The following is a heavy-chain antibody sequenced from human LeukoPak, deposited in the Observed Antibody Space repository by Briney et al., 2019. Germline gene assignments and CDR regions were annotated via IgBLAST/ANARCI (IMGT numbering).Heavy chain of an antibody. CDR1: GGTFSSYA. CDR2: IIPIFGTA. J-gene: IGHJ3*02. V-gene: IGHV1-69*13. D-gene: IGHD1-26*01. CDR3: ARGSGSYPTDAFDI. Sequence: ASVTVSRKASGGTFSSYAISWVRQAPGQGLEWMGGIIPIFGTANYAQKFQGRVTITADESTSTAYMELSSLRSEDMAVYYCARGSGSYPTDAFDIWGQGTMVTVSS.